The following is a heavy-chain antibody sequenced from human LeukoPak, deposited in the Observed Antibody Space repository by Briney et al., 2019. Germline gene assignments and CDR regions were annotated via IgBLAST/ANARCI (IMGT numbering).Heavy chain of an antibody. CDR1: GFTFDDYA. V-gene: IGHV3-9*01. CDR2: ISWNSGSI. D-gene: IGHD3-9*01. J-gene: IGHJ4*02. CDR3: AKDRGYDILTGYLFDY. Sequence: GGSLRLSCAASGFTFDDYAMHWVRQAPGKGLEWVSGISWNSGSIGYADSMKGRFTISRDNAKNSLYLQMNSLRAEDTALYYCAKDRGYDILTGYLFDYWGQGTLVTVSS.